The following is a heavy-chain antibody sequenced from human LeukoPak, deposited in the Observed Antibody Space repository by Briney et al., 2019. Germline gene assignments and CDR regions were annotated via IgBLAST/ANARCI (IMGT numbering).Heavy chain of an antibody. V-gene: IGHV3-21*01. CDR3: ARDHYYDSSGYYVLDY. Sequence: GGSLRLSCAASGFTFSSYSMNWVRQAPGKGLEWVSSISSSSSYIYYADSVKGRFTISRDNAKNSLYLQMNSLRAEDTAVYYCARDHYYDSSGYYVLDYWGQGTLVTVSS. D-gene: IGHD3-22*01. J-gene: IGHJ4*02. CDR2: ISSSSSYI. CDR1: GFTFSSYS.